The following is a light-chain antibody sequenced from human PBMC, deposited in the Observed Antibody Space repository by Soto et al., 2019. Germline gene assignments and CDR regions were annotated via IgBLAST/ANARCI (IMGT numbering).Light chain of an antibody. CDR3: QHYRTS. J-gene: IGKJ4*01. CDR1: QGVSSSY. Sequence: ESVLTQSPGTLSLSPGERATLSCRASQGVSSSYLAWYQQKPGQPPRLLIYGATSRATGIQDRFSGSRSGTDFTLTITRLEPEDFAVYYCQHYRTSFGGGTKVEIK. CDR2: GAT. V-gene: IGKV3-20*01.